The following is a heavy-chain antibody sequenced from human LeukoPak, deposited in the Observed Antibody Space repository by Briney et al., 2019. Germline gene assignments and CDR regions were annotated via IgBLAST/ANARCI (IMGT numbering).Heavy chain of an antibody. CDR3: ASGGSEPRNAFDI. D-gene: IGHD1-26*01. CDR2: IIPIFGTA. CDR1: GGTFSSYA. V-gene: IGHV1-69*13. J-gene: IGHJ3*02. Sequence: GASVKVSCKASGGTFSSYAISWVRQAPGQGLEWMGGIIPIFGTANYAQKFQGRVTITADESTSTAYMELSSLRSEDTAVYYCASGGSEPRNAFDIWGQGTMVTVSS.